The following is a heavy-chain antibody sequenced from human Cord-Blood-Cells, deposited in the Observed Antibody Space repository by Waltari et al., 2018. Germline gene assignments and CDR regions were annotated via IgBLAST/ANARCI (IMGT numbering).Heavy chain of an antibody. CDR1: GYTFTSYA. D-gene: IGHD3-3*01. J-gene: IGHJ5*02. V-gene: IGHV7-4-1*02. CDR2: IYTNTGKP. Sequence: QVQLVQSGSELKKPGASVKVSCKASGYTFTSYAMSWVRQAPGQGLEWMGWIYTNTGKPTDAQGFTGRFVFALSTSVSTAYLQISSLKAEDTAVYYCASDSKGVLELLLSRQPSNWFDPWGQGTLVTVSS. CDR3: ASDSKGVLELLLSRQPSNWFDP.